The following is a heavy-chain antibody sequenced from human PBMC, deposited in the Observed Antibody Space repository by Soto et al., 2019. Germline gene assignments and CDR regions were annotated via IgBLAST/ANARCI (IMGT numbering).Heavy chain of an antibody. CDR2: KNRDGSES. CDR1: GSPFGGFW. J-gene: IGHJ5*02. V-gene: IGHV3-7*03. CDR3: ARDPGPRPAAIRGLGWFDP. D-gene: IGHD2-2*01. Sequence: EALLVGPGGGLVQPGGPLRPPCAASGSPFGGFWLSWVRRAPGRGWGWGATKNRDGSESHYVDSVKGRFTISRDNAKSSVYLQMKSLRAEDTAVYYCARDPGPRPAAIRGLGWFDPWGQGTLVTVSS.